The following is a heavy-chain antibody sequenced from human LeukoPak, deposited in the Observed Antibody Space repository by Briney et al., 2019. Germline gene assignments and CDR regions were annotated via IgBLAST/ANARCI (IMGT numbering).Heavy chain of an antibody. Sequence: SETLSLTCTVSGGSISSGDYYWSWIRQPPGKGLEWIGYIYYSGSTYYNPSLKSRVTTSVDTSKNQFSLKLSSVTAADTAVYYCARLTDYYDSSGYSNYLDYWGQGTLVTVSS. V-gene: IGHV4-30-4*01. CDR3: ARLTDYYDSSGYSNYLDY. CDR1: GGSISSGDYY. J-gene: IGHJ4*02. CDR2: IYYSGST. D-gene: IGHD3-22*01.